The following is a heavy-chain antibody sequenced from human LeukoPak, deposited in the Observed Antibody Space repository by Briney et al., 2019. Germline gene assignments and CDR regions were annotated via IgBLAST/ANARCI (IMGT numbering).Heavy chain of an antibody. Sequence: ASVKVSCKASGYTFTNYDINWVRQATGQGLEWMGWMNPNSGNTGYAQKFQGRVTMTRNTSISTAYMELSSLRSEDTAVYYCARTPSPYSSGWYVWFDPWGQGTLVTVSS. CDR1: GYTFTNYD. D-gene: IGHD6-19*01. V-gene: IGHV1-8*02. J-gene: IGHJ5*02. CDR2: MNPNSGNT. CDR3: ARTPSPYSSGWYVWFDP.